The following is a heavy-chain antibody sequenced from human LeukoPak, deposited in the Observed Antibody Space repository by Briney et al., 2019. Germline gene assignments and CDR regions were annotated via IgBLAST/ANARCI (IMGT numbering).Heavy chain of an antibody. CDR3: TRIYCLNGVCKSDY. Sequence: SETLSLTCIVSGGSISSDDYYWSWIRQSPGKGLEWIGNIYYRGSTYYNPSLKSRVTISVKTSKNQFSLGLSSVTAADTAVYYCTRIYCLNGVCKSDYWGQGTLVSVSS. D-gene: IGHD2-8*01. CDR1: GGSISSDDYY. J-gene: IGHJ4*02. V-gene: IGHV4-30-4*08. CDR2: IYYRGST.